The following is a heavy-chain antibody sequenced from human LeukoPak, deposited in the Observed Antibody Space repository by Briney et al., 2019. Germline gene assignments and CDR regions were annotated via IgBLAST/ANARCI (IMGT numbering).Heavy chain of an antibody. CDR3: ARAVSGYYYY. CDR2: ISSSSSYI. V-gene: IGHV3-21*01. Sequence: GGSLRLSCAASGFTFSSYSVNWVRQAPGKGLEWVSSISSSSSYIYYADSVEGRFTISRDNAKNSLYLQMNSLRAEDTAVYYCARAVSGYYYYWGQGTLVTVSS. D-gene: IGHD3-9*01. J-gene: IGHJ4*02. CDR1: GFTFSSYS.